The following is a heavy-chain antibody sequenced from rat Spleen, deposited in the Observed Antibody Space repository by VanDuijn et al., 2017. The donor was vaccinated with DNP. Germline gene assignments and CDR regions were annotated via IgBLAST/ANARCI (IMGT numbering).Heavy chain of an antibody. J-gene: IGHJ2*01. CDR1: GFTFSYYW. CDR3: ARVGDLHYGGDGDVLDV. CDR2: ITSGSGTT. Sequence: EVRLVESGGGLVQPGRSLKLSCVASGFTFSYYWMAWIRQVPGKGLEWIASITSGSGTTSYPDSVKGRFTISRDDAKDTLSLQMNSLRSEDTATYYCARVGDLHYGGDGDVLDVWGQGVMVTVSS. V-gene: IGHV5-31*01. D-gene: IGHD1-1*01.